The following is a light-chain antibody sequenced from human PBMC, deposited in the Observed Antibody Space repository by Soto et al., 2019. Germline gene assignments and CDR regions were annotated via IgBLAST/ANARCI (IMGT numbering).Light chain of an antibody. Sequence: EFLMSHSPVIRSGFTGDYASLSCRASLVIGDTLAWYQHKPCQTPRLLIYDTSTRATGVPTRFSGSRSGAEFTLSITSLQSEDFAVYYCQPYNNWPPTFGGGSKVDI. V-gene: IGKV3-15*01. CDR3: QPYNNWPPT. J-gene: IGKJ4*01. CDR1: LVIGDT. CDR2: DTS.